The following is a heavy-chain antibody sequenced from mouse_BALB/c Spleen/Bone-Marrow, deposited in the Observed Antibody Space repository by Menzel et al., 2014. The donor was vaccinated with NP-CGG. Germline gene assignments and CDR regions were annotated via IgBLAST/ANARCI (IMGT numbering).Heavy chain of an antibody. CDR2: IRNKANGYTT. D-gene: IGHD3-3*01. CDR1: GFTFTDYY. CDR3: ARDVGRLFFDV. V-gene: IGHV7-3*02. Sequence: EVNVVESGGGLVQPGGSLRLSCATSGFTFTDYYMNWVRRPPGMALEWLGFIRNKANGYTTDYSTSVKGRFTISRDNPQNILYPQMNTLRTEDSATYYCARDVGRLFFDVWGAGTTVTVSS. J-gene: IGHJ1*01.